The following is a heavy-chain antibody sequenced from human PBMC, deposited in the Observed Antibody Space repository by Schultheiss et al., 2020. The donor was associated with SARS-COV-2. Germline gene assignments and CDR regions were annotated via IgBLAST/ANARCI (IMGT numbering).Heavy chain of an antibody. D-gene: IGHD6-13*01. CDR1: GFTFSSYW. CDR2: IKEDGSER. CDR3: ARGGYSSSRDYYYYGMDV. Sequence: GGSLRLSCAASGFTFSSYWMSWVRQAPGKGLEWVADIKEDGSERYYVDSVKGRFSISRDNSKNTLYLQMNSLRAEDTAVYYCARGGYSSSRDYYYYGMDVWGQGTTVTVS. J-gene: IGHJ6*02. V-gene: IGHV3-7*01.